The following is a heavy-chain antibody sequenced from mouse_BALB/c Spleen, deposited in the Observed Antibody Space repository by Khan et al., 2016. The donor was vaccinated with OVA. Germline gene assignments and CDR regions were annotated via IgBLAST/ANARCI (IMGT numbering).Heavy chain of an antibody. CDR1: GFSLSSSGMG. V-gene: IGHV8-8*01. CDR3: ARIGSLLDFAMDY. D-gene: IGHD2-12*01. J-gene: IGHJ4*01. Sequence: QVQLKESGPGILQPSQTLSLTCSFSGFSLSSSGMGVAWIRQPSGKGLELLANIWWDDDKRYNPALKSRLTISNAASNKQVFLKIASVDSADVATYYCARIGSLLDFAMDYWGQGTSVTVSS. CDR2: IWWDDDK.